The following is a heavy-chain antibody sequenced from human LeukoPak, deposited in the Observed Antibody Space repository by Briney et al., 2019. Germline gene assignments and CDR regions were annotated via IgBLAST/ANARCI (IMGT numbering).Heavy chain of an antibody. V-gene: IGHV4-61*02. CDR2: MYSSGST. CDR3: ARVDGYNYFES. J-gene: IGHJ4*02. D-gene: IGHD5-24*01. Sequence: PSETLSLTCSVSGRSISYGGYSWSWIRQPAGKGLEWIGRMYSSGSTNYHPSLNGRVSMSADTSKNQLSLRLRSLTAADTAVYYCARVDGYNYFESWGQGTLVSVSS. CDR1: GRSISYGGYS.